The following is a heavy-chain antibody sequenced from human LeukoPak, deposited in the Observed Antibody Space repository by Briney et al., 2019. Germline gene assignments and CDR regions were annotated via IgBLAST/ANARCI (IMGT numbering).Heavy chain of an antibody. D-gene: IGHD3-9*01. CDR1: GYNFNSYW. V-gene: IGHV5-51*01. Sequence: GESLKISCKASGYNFNSYWIGWVRQRPGKGLDWMGLIYPPDSDTRYSPSFHGQVTISVDKSTSTAYLQWSSLQASDTAIYYCARCHYDILTGHFTYWGQGTQVTVSS. CDR3: ARCHYDILTGHFTY. CDR2: IYPPDSDT. J-gene: IGHJ4*02.